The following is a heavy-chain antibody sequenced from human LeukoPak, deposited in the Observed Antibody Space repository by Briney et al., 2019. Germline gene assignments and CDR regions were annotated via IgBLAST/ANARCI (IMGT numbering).Heavy chain of an antibody. CDR1: GFTVSSNY. J-gene: IGHJ5*02. D-gene: IGHD3-3*01. V-gene: IGHV3-53*01. Sequence: PGGSLRLSCAASGFTVSSNYMSWVRQAPGKGLEWVSVIYSGGSTYYADSVKGRFTISRDNSKNTLHLQMNSLRAEDTAVYHCARGLSTYYDFWSGVNWFDPWGQGTLVTVSS. CDR3: ARGLSTYYDFWSGVNWFDP. CDR2: IYSGGST.